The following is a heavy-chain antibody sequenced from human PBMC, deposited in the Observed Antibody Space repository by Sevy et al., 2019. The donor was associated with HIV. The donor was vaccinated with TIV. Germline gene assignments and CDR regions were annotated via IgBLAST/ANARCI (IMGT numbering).Heavy chain of an antibody. CDR1: GDSISSYF. Sequence: SETLSLTCSVSGDSISSYFWTWVRQSPGKGLEWIGYVYFTGNTDYSPSLKSRVTLSLDTSKSQFSLTLKSVTAADTAIYFCARDSTTRPRVLDYWGQGTLVTVSS. D-gene: IGHD1-1*01. CDR2: VYFTGNT. V-gene: IGHV4-59*01. CDR3: ARDSTTRPRVLDY. J-gene: IGHJ4*02.